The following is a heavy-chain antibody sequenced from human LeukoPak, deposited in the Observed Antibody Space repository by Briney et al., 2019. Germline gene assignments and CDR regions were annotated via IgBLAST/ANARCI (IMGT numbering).Heavy chain of an antibody. CDR1: GYSFTVYW. J-gene: IGHJ4*02. D-gene: IGHD4-17*01. V-gene: IGHV5-10-1*01. CDR2: IDPSDSYT. Sequence: VSLRISCKGSGYSFTVYWITWVRQMPGKGLEWMGTIDPSDSYTNYSPSFQGHVTISADKSINSAYLQWSSLKTSDSATYYCARHFYGDYAFDSWGQGTLVTVSS. CDR3: ARHFYGDYAFDS.